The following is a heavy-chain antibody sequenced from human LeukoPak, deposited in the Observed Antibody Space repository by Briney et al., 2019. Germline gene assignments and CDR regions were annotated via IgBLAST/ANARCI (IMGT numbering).Heavy chain of an antibody. D-gene: IGHD3-10*01. CDR1: GGSISSSSYY. CDR3: AKDRDRGAQGYFDY. Sequence: SETLSLTCTVSGGSISSSSYYWGWIRQPPGKGLEWIGSIYYSGSTTYSPSLKSRVTISVDTSKNQFSLKLSSVTAADTAVYYCAKDRDRGAQGYFDYWGQGTLVTVSS. J-gene: IGHJ4*02. V-gene: IGHV4-39*07. CDR2: IYYSGST.